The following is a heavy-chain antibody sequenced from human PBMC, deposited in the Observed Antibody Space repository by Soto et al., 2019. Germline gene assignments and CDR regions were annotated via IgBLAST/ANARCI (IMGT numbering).Heavy chain of an antibody. CDR2: IWYDGSNK. CDR1: GFTYSSYG. Sequence: QVQLVESGGGVVQPGMSLRLSCAATGFTYSSYGMHWVRQAPGKGLEWVAVIWYDGSNKYYADSVKGRFTISRDNSKNTLYLQMNSLRAEDTAVYYCARWGIAAGDYWGQGTLVTVSS. CDR3: ARWGIAAGDY. V-gene: IGHV3-33*01. D-gene: IGHD6-13*01. J-gene: IGHJ4*02.